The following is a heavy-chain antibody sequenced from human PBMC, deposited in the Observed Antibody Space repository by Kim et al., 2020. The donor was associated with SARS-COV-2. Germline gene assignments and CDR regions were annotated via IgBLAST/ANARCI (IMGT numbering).Heavy chain of an antibody. V-gene: IGHV3-66*01. Sequence: GSTYYADSVKGRFTISRDNSKNTLYLQMNSLRAEDTAVYYCAREVGDYFDYWGQGTLVTVSS. J-gene: IGHJ4*02. D-gene: IGHD2-15*01. CDR2: GST. CDR3: AREVGDYFDY.